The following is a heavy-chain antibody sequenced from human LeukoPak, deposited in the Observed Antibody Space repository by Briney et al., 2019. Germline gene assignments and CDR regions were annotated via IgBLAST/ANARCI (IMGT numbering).Heavy chain of an antibody. CDR1: GGSISSGSYY. J-gene: IGHJ4*02. CDR2: IYTSGST. D-gene: IGHD6-13*01. CDR3: ACGYSSSWYDYFDY. Sequence: SQTLSHTCTVSGGSISSGSYYWSWIRQPAGKGLEWIGRIYTSGSTNYNPSLKSRVTISVDTSKNQFSLKLSSVTAADTAVYYCACGYSSSWYDYFDYWGQGTLVTVSS. V-gene: IGHV4-61*02.